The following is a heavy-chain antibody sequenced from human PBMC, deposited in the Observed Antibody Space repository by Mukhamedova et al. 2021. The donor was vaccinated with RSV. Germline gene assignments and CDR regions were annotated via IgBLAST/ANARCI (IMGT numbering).Heavy chain of an antibody. J-gene: IGHJ4*02. Sequence: SRVTISVDTSKNQFSLKLSSVTAADPAVYYCARRNWNGSFDYWGQGTLVTVSS. CDR3: ARRNWNGSFDY. V-gene: IGHV4-61*07. D-gene: IGHD1-1*01.